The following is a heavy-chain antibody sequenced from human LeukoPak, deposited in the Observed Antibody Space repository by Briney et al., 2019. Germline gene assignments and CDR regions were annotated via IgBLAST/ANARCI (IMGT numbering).Heavy chain of an antibody. Sequence: GGSLRLCCAASGFTFSSYAMSWVRQAPGKGLEWGSAISGSGGSTYYADSVKGRFTISRDNSKNTLYLQMNSLRAEDTAVYYCGEDPGGSGSYHPWGQGTLVTVSS. D-gene: IGHD3-10*01. CDR1: GFTFSSYA. J-gene: IGHJ5*02. V-gene: IGHV3-23*01. CDR2: ISGSGGST. CDR3: GEDPGGSGSYHP.